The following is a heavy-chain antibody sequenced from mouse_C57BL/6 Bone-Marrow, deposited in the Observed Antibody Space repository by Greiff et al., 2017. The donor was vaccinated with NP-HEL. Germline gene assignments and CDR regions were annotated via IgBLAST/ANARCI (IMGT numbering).Heavy chain of an antibody. CDR2: IDPSDSYT. V-gene: IGHV1-59*01. Sequence: QVQLQQPGAELVRPGTSVKLSCKASGYTFTSYWMHWVKQRPGQGLEWIGVIDPSDSYTNYNPKFKGKATLTVDTSSSTAYMQLSSLTSEDSAVYYCARLWLRRDYWGQGTTLTVSS. D-gene: IGHD2-2*01. J-gene: IGHJ2*01. CDR3: ARLWLRRDY. CDR1: GYTFTSYW.